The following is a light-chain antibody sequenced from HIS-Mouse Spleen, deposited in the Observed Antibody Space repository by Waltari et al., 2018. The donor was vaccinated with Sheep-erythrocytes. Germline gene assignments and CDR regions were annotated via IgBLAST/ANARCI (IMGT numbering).Light chain of an antibody. CDR2: EAS. Sequence: QSALTQPASVSGSPGQSITISCTGTSSDVGSYNLVSWYQQNPGKAPKLMIYEASKRASGVSNRFSGSKSGNTASLTISGLQAEDEADYYCCSYAGSSTPWVFGGGTKLTVL. J-gene: IGLJ3*02. CDR1: SSDVGSYNL. V-gene: IGLV2-23*01. CDR3: CSYAGSSTPWV.